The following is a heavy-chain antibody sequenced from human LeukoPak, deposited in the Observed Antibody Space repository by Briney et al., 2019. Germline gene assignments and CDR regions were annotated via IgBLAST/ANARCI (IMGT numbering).Heavy chain of an antibody. Sequence: SETLSLTCTVSGGSISSYYWSWIRQPPGKGLEWIGYIYYSGSTNYNPSLKSRVTISVDTSKDQFSLKLSSVTAADTAVYYCARLVGDAFDIFVPGTMV. D-gene: IGHD6-6*01. CDR3: ARLVGDAFDI. V-gene: IGHV4-59*08. CDR2: IYYSGST. J-gene: IGHJ3*02. CDR1: GGSISSYY.